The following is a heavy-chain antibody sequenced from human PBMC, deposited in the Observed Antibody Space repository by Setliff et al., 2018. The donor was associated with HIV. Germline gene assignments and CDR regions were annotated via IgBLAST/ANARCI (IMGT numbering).Heavy chain of an antibody. CDR3: ARESEMATAANYYYGMGV. CDR2: IIPIFGTT. J-gene: IGHJ6*02. CDR1: GDFFSNYA. Sequence: SVKVSCKASGDFFSNYAINWVRQAPGQGLEWMGAIIPIFGTTNYAQKFHDRVTITAGESTSTAYMDLSSLTSADTAVYYCARESEMATAANYYYGMGVWGQGTTVTVSS. V-gene: IGHV1-69*13. D-gene: IGHD2-2*01.